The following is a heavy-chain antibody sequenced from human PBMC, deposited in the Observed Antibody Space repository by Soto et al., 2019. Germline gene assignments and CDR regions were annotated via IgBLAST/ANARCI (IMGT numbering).Heavy chain of an antibody. Sequence: SETLSLTCTVSAASFSKYYWTWIRQPPGKGLECIGYIYFNGNTKYNPSLEGRLTISIDTSKKEFSLKLTSVTAADAAVYYCASVTFGGIVLAHWGQGTLVTVSS. CDR3: ASVTFGGIVLAH. J-gene: IGHJ4*02. D-gene: IGHD3-16*01. V-gene: IGHV4-59*01. CDR1: AASFSKYY. CDR2: IYFNGNT.